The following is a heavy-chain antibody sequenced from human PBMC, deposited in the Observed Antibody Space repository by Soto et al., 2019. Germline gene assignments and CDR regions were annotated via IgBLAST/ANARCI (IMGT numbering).Heavy chain of an antibody. J-gene: IGHJ5*02. CDR2: INGDGSST. CDR1: GVTFSTYW. Sequence: GGSLRLSCAASGVTFSTYWMHWVRQAPGKGMVWVSRINGDGSSTAYADSVKGRFTISRDNAKKTLFLQMNSLRADDTAMYYCARDLGSWGQGTLVTVSS. D-gene: IGHD3-16*01. V-gene: IGHV3-74*01. CDR3: ARDLGS.